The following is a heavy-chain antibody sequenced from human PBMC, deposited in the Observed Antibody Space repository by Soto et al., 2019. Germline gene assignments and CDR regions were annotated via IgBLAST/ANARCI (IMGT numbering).Heavy chain of an antibody. CDR3: AREGPPDIAWFDP. Sequence: QVQLVQSGAEVKKPGSSVKVSCKASGGTFSSYTISWVRQAPGQGLEWMGGSAHSAQKFQGRLTVTADESTSTVYLELSSLTSEDTAVYYCAREGPPDIAWFDPWGQGTLVSVSS. V-gene: IGHV1-69*01. CDR2: GSA. D-gene: IGHD2-15*01. CDR1: GGTFSSYT. J-gene: IGHJ5*02.